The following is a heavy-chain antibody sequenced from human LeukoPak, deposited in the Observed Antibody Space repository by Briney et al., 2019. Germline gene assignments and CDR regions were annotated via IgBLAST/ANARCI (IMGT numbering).Heavy chain of an antibody. CDR2: ISAYNGNT. CDR1: GYTFTSYG. Sequence: ASVKVSCKASGYTFTSYGISWVRQAPGQGLEWMGWISAYNGNTNYAQKLQGRVTMTTDTSTTTGYMELGSLKSDDTAVYYCARDPDFYYDGSGYPFDHWGQGTLVTVSS. J-gene: IGHJ4*02. V-gene: IGHV1-18*01. CDR3: ARDPDFYYDGSGYPFDH. D-gene: IGHD3-22*01.